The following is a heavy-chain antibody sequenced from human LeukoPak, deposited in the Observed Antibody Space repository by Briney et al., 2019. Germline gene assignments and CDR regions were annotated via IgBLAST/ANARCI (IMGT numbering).Heavy chain of an antibody. J-gene: IGHJ3*02. D-gene: IGHD1-26*01. CDR1: GFTVSSNY. CDR2: ISGSGGST. CDR3: AKGESGSYPDAFDI. V-gene: IGHV3-23*01. Sequence: PGGSLRLSCAASGFTVSSNYMSWVRQAPGKGLEWVSAISGSGGSTYYAGSVKGRFTISRDNSKNTLSLQMNSLRAEDTAVYYCAKGESGSYPDAFDIWGQGTMVTVSS.